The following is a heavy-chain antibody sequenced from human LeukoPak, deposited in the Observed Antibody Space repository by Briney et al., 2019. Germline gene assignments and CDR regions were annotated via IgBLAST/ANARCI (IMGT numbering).Heavy chain of an antibody. CDR2: ISYLSSHV. Sequence: NPGGSLRLSCSASGFTFSDYDMNWLRQAPGKGLEWVSSISYLSSHVYYGDSVKGRFSISRDNAKNSLYLQMNSLGAEDTAIYYCGRAFPPLRTSSAGDLWGQGILVTVSS. CDR3: GRAFPPLRTSSAGDL. D-gene: IGHD3-16*01. CDR1: GFTFSDYD. J-gene: IGHJ4*02. V-gene: IGHV3-21*01.